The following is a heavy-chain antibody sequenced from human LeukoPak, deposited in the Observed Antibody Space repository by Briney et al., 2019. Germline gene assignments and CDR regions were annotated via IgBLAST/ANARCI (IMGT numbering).Heavy chain of an antibody. V-gene: IGHV1-8*03. CDR3: ARALSQDDAFDI. Sequence: ASVKVSCKASGYTFTSYDINWVRQAPGQGLEWMGWMNPNSGNTGYAQKFQGRVTITRNTSISTAYMELSSLRSEDTAVYYCARALSQDDAFDIWGQGTMVTVSS. J-gene: IGHJ3*02. CDR2: MNPNSGNT. CDR1: GYTFTSYD.